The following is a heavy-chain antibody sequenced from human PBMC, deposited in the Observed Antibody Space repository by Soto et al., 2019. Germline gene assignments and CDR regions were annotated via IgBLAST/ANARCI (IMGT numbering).Heavy chain of an antibody. J-gene: IGHJ5*02. CDR2: IYYSGST. CDR3: AKSFWESSSRFWFDP. D-gene: IGHD3-16*02. CDR1: GASISSSF. Sequence: SETLSLTCTVSGASISSSFWSWIRQPPEKGLEWIGYIYYSGSTNYNPSLKSRVSISVDMSKNQFSLNLSSVTAADTAVYYCAKSFWESSSRFWFDPWGQGTLVTVSS. V-gene: IGHV4-59*01.